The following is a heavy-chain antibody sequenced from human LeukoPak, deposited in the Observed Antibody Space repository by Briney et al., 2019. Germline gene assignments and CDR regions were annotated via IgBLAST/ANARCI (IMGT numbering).Heavy chain of an antibody. CDR1: GFTFSTYA. D-gene: IGHD2-21*01. CDR2: ISSSSRTI. J-gene: IGHJ6*04. V-gene: IGHV3-48*04. Sequence: GGSLRLSCAVSGFTFSTYAMNWVRQAPGKGLEWVSYISSSSRTIHYADSVKGRFTISRDNAKNSLYLQMNSLRAEDTAVYYCARWDLWISDVWGKGATVTISS. CDR3: ARWDLWISDV.